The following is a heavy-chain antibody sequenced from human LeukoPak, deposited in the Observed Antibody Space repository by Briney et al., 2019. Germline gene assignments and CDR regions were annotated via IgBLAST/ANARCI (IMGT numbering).Heavy chain of an antibody. V-gene: IGHV3-23*01. Sequence: GGSLRLSCAASGFTFSSYAMSWVRQAPGKGLEWVSAISGSGGSTYYADSVKGRFTISRDNSKNTLYLQMNSPRAEDTALYYCAKGVYSGSYRGSFDYWGQGTLVTVSS. J-gene: IGHJ4*02. CDR3: AKGVYSGSYRGSFDY. D-gene: IGHD1-26*01. CDR1: GFTFSSYA. CDR2: ISGSGGST.